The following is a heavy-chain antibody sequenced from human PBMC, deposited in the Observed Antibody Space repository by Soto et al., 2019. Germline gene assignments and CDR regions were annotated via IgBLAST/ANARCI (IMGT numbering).Heavy chain of an antibody. CDR2: IYYSGST. D-gene: IGHD6-19*01. J-gene: IGHJ4*02. V-gene: IGHV4-39*01. CDR3: ARQPYSSGWTFDY. Sequence: SETLSLTCTVSGGSISSSSYYWGWIRQPPGKGLEWIGSIYYSGSTYYNPSLKSRVTISVDTSKNQFSLKLSSVTAADTAVYYCARQPYSSGWTFDYWGQGTLVTVSS. CDR1: GGSISSSSYY.